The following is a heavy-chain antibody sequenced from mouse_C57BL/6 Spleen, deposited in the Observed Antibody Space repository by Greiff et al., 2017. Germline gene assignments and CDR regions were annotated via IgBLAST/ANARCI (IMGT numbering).Heavy chain of an antibody. CDR2: IYPSDSET. CDR1: GYTFTSYW. J-gene: IGHJ3*01. Sequence: QVQLQQPGAELVRPGSSVKLSCKASGYTFTSYWMDWVKQRPGQGLEWIGNIYPSDSETHYNQKFKDKATLTVDKSSSTAYMQLSSLTSEDSAVYYCARSGGSPWFAYWGQGTLVTVSA. D-gene: IGHD1-1*01. V-gene: IGHV1-61*01. CDR3: ARSGGSPWFAY.